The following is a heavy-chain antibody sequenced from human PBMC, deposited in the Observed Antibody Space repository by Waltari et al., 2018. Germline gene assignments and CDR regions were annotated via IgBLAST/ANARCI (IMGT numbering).Heavy chain of an antibody. J-gene: IGHJ5*02. Sequence: QVQLQESGPRLVKPSETLSLTCPVSGDSISDYYWSWIRQPAGKGLEWIGRIDPSGTTNYNPSLKSRVTMSGDTSKNQFSLRLRSVTVADTAVYYCAREFDSSGYYYRAAWGQGALVTVSS. CDR1: GDSISDYY. D-gene: IGHD3-22*01. CDR2: IDPSGTT. V-gene: IGHV4-4*07. CDR3: AREFDSSGYYYRAA.